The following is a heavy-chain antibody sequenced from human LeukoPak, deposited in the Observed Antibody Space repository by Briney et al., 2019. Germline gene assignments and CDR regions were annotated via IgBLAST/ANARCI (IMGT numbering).Heavy chain of an antibody. D-gene: IGHD1-26*01. CDR3: ARDPSYYYFDY. CDR1: GFTFSSYA. J-gene: IGHJ4*02. Sequence: GGSLRLSCAASGFTFSSYAMHWARQAPGKGLEWVAVISYDGSNKYYADSVKGRFTISRDNSKNTLYLQMNSLRAEDTAVYYCARDPSYYYFDYWGQGTLVTVSS. V-gene: IGHV3-30-3*01. CDR2: ISYDGSNK.